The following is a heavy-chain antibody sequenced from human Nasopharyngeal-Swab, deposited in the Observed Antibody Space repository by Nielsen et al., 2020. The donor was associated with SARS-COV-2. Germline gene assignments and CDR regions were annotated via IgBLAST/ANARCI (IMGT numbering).Heavy chain of an antibody. CDR1: GYTFTSYD. D-gene: IGHD6-13*01. CDR3: ARAGAAAPGVYYGMDV. J-gene: IGHJ6*02. V-gene: IGHV1-8*01. Sequence: ASAQVSCKASGYTFTSYDINWVRHATRQGLEWMGWMNPNSGNTAYAQKFQGRVTMTRNTSISTAYMELSSLRPEDTAVYYCARAGAAAPGVYYGMDVWGQGTTVTVSS. CDR2: MNPNSGNT.